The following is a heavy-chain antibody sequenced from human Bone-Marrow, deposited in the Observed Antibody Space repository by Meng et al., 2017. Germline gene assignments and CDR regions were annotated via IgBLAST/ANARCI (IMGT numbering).Heavy chain of an antibody. CDR1: GGSFSGYY. J-gene: IGHJ4*02. CDR3: AREAYSTSLSSATGFDY. Sequence: QVQLQQWGAGLLKPSETLSLTCAVYGGSFSGYYWSWIRQPPGKGLEWIGEINHSGSTNYNPSLKSRVTISVDTSKNQFSLKLSSVTAADTAVYYCAREAYSTSLSSATGFDYWGQGTLVTVSS. V-gene: IGHV4-34*01. D-gene: IGHD6-13*01. CDR2: INHSGST.